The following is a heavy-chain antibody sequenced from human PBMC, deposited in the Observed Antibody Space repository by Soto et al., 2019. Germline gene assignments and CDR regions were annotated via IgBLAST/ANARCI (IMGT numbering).Heavy chain of an antibody. CDR3: ARGRGEKNWNYYYYYYMDV. CDR1: GYTFTSYD. V-gene: IGHV1-8*01. CDR2: MNPNSGNT. Sequence: GASVKVSCKASGYTFTSYDINWVRQATGQGLEWMGWMNPNSGNTGYAQKFQGRVTMTRNTSISTAYMELSSLRSEDTAVYYCARGRGEKNWNYYYYYYMDVWGKGTTVTVSS. D-gene: IGHD1-1*01. J-gene: IGHJ6*03.